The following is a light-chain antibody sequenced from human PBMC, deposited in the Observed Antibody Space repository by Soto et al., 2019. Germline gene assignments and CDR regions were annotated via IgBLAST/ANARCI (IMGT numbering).Light chain of an antibody. Sequence: QSALTQPASVSGSPGQSITISCTGTSGDVGRYDYVSWYQQHPGEAPKLLIYEVANRPSGVSDRFSGSKSGNTASLTISGLQAEDEAYYYCCSYRIVSTLLFGGGTKLTVL. V-gene: IGLV2-14*01. CDR2: EVA. J-gene: IGLJ2*01. CDR3: CSYRIVSTLL. CDR1: SGDVGRYDY.